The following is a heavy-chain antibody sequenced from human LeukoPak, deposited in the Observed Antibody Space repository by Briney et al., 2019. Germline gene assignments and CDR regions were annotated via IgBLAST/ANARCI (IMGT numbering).Heavy chain of an antibody. V-gene: IGHV3-23*01. D-gene: IGHD3-10*01. CDR3: ARDRIGAIMYFDV. CDR2: ISSSSNYI. CDR1: EFTFSSYG. J-gene: IGHJ2*01. Sequence: PGGSLRLSCAASEFTFSSYGMSWVRQAPGKGLEWVSSISSSSNYIYYADSVKGRFTISRDNSRDRLYLETNSLRAEDTAVYYCARDRIGAIMYFDVWGRGTLVTVSS.